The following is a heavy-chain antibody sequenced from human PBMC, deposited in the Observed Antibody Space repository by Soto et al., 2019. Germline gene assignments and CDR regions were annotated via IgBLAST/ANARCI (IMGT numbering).Heavy chain of an antibody. J-gene: IGHJ6*02. CDR3: ARYPTLTDYFFHGMDV. CDR2: IYPGDSDT. D-gene: IGHD4-17*01. V-gene: IGHV5-51*01. CDR1: GYTFTNYW. Sequence: LKISCKGSGYTFTNYWIVWVRQIPWKGLEWMGIIYPGDSDTRYSPSFQGQVTISADRSISTAYLQWSSLKASDTGMYYCARYPTLTDYFFHGMDVWGQGTTVTVYS.